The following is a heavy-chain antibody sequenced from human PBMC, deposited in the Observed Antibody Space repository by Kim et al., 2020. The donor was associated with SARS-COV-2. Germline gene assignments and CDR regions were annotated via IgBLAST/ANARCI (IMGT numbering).Heavy chain of an antibody. D-gene: IGHD3-10*01. V-gene: IGHV4-34*01. Sequence: SETLSLTCAVYGGSFSGYYWSWIRQPPGKGLEWIGEINHSGSTNYNPSLKSRVTISVDTSKNQFSLKLSSVTAADTAVYYCARSYYYYGSGSFMDVWGQGTTVTVSS. CDR2: INHSGST. CDR1: GGSFSGYY. CDR3: ARSYYYYGSGSFMDV. J-gene: IGHJ6*02.